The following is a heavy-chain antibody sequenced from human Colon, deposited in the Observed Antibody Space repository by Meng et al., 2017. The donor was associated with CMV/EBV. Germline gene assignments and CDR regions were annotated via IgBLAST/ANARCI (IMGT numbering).Heavy chain of an antibody. CDR2: MNSDAGNT. CDR3: ARGSQSQRLLDY. D-gene: IGHD6-25*01. CDR1: GYTFTGYY. V-gene: IGHV1-2*02. J-gene: IGHJ4*02. Sequence: VSVKVSCKASGYTFTGYYIHWVRQAPGQSLEWMGWMNSDAGNTVYAPQFRGRVTMTRDTSINTAYMELRSLKSDDTAVYYCARGSQSQRLLDYWGQGTLVTVSS.